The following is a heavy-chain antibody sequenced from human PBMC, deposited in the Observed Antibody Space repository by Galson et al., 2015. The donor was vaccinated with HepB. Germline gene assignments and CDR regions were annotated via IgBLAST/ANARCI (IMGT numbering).Heavy chain of an antibody. V-gene: IGHV1-18*01. CDR3: AKHYCSGSACYPLFYYYGLDV. Sequence: QSGAEVKKPGASVKVSCKASGYTFTNYGISWVRQAPGQGLEWMGWVSAYNRNTNYGQKFQGRVTMTTDTSTSTAYMELRSLRSDDTAIYYCAKHYCSGSACYPLFYYYGLDVWGQGTTVTVSS. CDR1: GYTFTNYG. D-gene: IGHD2-15*01. CDR2: VSAYNRNT. J-gene: IGHJ6*02.